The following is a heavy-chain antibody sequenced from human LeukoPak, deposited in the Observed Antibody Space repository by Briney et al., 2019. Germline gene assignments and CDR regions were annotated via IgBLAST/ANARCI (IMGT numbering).Heavy chain of an antibody. CDR2: IYHSGST. V-gene: IGHV4-4*02. CDR3: ARVLITMVRGVNPHDAFDI. CDR1: GGSISSSNW. D-gene: IGHD3-10*01. Sequence: SGTLSPTCAVSGGSISSSNWWSWVRQPPGKGPEWIGEIYHSGSTNYNPSLKSRVTISVDKSKNQFSLKLSSVTAADTAVYYCARVLITMVRGVNPHDAFDIWGQGTMVTVSS. J-gene: IGHJ3*02.